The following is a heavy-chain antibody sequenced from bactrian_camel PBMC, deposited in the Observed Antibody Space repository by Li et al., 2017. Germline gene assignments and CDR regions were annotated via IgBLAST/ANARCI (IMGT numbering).Heavy chain of an antibody. J-gene: IGHJ4*01. Sequence: VQLVESGGGLVQPGGSLRLSCAASGFTFSSYYMTWLRQAPGNEREGVAYIAINGGTDYTHSVAGRFTISKDNAKNTLYLQMDSLKPEDTAMYYCAADQWAFGLGNAYRYWGQGTQVTVS. CDR3: AADQWAFGLGNAYRY. D-gene: IGHD2*01. CDR2: IAINGGT. V-gene: IGHV3S10*01. CDR1: GFTFSSYY.